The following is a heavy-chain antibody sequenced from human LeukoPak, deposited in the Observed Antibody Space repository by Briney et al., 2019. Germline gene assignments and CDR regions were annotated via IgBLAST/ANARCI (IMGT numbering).Heavy chain of an antibody. V-gene: IGHV4-31*03. CDR1: GGSISSGGYY. CDR3: ARLVGCSSTSCQYYFDY. CDR2: IYYSGST. D-gene: IGHD2-2*01. Sequence: SETLSLTCTVSGGSISSGGYYWSWIRQHPGKGLAWIGYIYYSGSTYYNPSLKSRVTISVDTSKNQFSLKLSSVTAADTAVYYCARLVGCSSTSCQYYFDYWGQGTLVTVSS. J-gene: IGHJ4*02.